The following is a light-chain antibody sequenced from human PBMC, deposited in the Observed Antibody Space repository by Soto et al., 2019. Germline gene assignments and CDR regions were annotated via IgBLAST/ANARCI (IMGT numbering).Light chain of an antibody. CDR3: HQYGSSPQT. CDR1: QSVSSSC. CDR2: GAS. J-gene: IGKJ1*01. Sequence: ERGLRQAPGTRSLPQGERATLCCVASQSVSSSCLAWYQQKPGQAPRLLIYGASSRATGIPDRFTGSGSGTDFTLTISSLEPEDFAVFYCHQYGSSPQTFGQGTKVDI. V-gene: IGKV3-20*01.